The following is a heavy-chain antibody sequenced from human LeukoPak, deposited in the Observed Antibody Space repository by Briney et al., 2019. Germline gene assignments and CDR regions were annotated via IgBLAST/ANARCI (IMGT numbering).Heavy chain of an antibody. V-gene: IGHV1-46*01. J-gene: IGHJ4*02. Sequence: ASVKVSCKASGYTFTSYYMHWVPHAPGQGLEWMGIINPSGGSTSYAQKFQGRVTMTRDTSTSTVYMELSSLRSEDTAVYYCARGHCSGGSCYSVGYFVYWGQGTLVTVSS. D-gene: IGHD2-15*01. CDR2: INPSGGST. CDR3: ARGHCSGGSCYSVGYFVY. CDR1: GYTFTSYY.